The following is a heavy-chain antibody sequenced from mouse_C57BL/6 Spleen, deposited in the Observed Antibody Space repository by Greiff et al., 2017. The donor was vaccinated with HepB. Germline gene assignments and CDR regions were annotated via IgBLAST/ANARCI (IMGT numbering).Heavy chain of an antibody. CDR2: TFYSGIT. Sequence: EVQLQESGPSLVRPSQTLSLTCTVTGFSINSDCYWIWIRQFPGNNLEYIGYTFYSGITYYNPSLESRTYITRDTSKNQFSLKLSSVTTEDTATYYCARGNYALGYFDVWGTGTTVTVSS. CDR3: ARGNYALGYFDV. D-gene: IGHD1-1*01. CDR1: GFSINSDCY. V-gene: IGHV3-3*01. J-gene: IGHJ1*03.